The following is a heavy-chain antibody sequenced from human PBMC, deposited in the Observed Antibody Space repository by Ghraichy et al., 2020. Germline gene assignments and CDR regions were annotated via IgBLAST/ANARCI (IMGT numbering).Heavy chain of an antibody. V-gene: IGHV3-23*01. J-gene: IGHJ5*02. CDR1: GFTFSSYA. CDR2: ISGSGGST. CDR3: AKPGGITIFGVATNWFDP. D-gene: IGHD3-3*01. Sequence: GESLNISCAASGFTFSSYAMSWVRQAPGKGLEWVSAISGSGGSTYYADSVKGRFTISRDNSKNTLYLQMNSLRAEDTAVYYCAKPGGITIFGVATNWFDPWGQGTLVTVSS.